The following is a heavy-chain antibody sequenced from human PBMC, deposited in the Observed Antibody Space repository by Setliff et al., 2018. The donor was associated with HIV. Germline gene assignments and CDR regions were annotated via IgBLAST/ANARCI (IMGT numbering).Heavy chain of an antibody. J-gene: IGHJ5*02. Sequence: GASLKISCKGFGYNFNTYWIAWVRQVPGKGLEWMGIIYPIDSETKYSPSFQGQVTISVDRSISTAYLQWNNLKASDSAIYYCARHPPRGYPKNWFDPWGQGTLVTVSS. V-gene: IGHV5-51*01. D-gene: IGHD3-16*02. CDR1: GYNFNTYW. CDR2: IYPIDSET. CDR3: ARHPPRGYPKNWFDP.